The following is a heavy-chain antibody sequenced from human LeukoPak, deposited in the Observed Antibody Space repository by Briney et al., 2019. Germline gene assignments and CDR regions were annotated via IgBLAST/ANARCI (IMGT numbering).Heavy chain of an antibody. CDR3: ATPVVVEGAFDI. V-gene: IGHV4-30-4*01. Sequence: SQTLSLTCTVSGGSISSGDYHWSWIRQPPGKGLEWIGYIYYSGSTYYDPSLKSRVTISVDTSKNQFSLKLSSVTAADTAVYYCATPVVVEGAFDIWGQGTMVTVSS. J-gene: IGHJ3*02. CDR1: GGSISSGDYH. D-gene: IGHD2-15*01. CDR2: IYYSGST.